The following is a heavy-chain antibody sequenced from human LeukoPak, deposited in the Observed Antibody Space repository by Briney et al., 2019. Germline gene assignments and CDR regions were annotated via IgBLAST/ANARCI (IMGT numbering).Heavy chain of an antibody. D-gene: IGHD2-8*02. CDR3: AREGSYLNTGASYYLHWFDP. Sequence: HPGGSLRLSCAASGFTVSYNYMSWVRQAPGKGPVWVSRIKTDGSITDYADFVKGRFTISRDNAKNTLYLQMNSLRAEDTAIYYCAREGSYLNTGASYYLHWFDPWGQGTLVTVSS. CDR1: GFTVSYNY. J-gene: IGHJ5*02. V-gene: IGHV3-74*01. CDR2: IKTDGSIT.